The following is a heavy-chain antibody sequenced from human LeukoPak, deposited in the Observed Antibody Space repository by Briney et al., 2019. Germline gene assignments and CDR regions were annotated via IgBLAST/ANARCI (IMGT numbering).Heavy chain of an antibody. CDR1: GFTFNNYG. J-gene: IGHJ4*02. D-gene: IGHD3-9*01. CDR3: ARGQYYNILTGFRSRFLGYDS. Sequence: GGSLRLSCAAYGFTFNNYGMHWVRQAPGKGLGWVAFIRYNGNNQYYADSVKGRFTISRDNSRNTLYLQMTSLRAEDTAVYYCARGQYYNILTGFRSRFLGYDSWGQGTLVTVSS. V-gene: IGHV3-30*02. CDR2: IRYNGNNQ.